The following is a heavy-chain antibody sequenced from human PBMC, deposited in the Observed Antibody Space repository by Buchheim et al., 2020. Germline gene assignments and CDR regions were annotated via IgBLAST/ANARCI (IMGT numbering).Heavy chain of an antibody. V-gene: IGHV4-59*01. CDR1: GDSISSYY. J-gene: IGHJ4*02. CDR3: ARDSGTTGIDS. CDR2: IHHTGSA. Sequence: QVQLQESGAGLVKPSETLSLTCSVSGDSISSYYWAWIRQPPGKGLEYIGFIHHTGSANYNPSLTSRVTMSVDTSKNQFSLTLTSMTAADTAVYYCARDSGTTGIDSWGQGTL. D-gene: IGHD1-7*01.